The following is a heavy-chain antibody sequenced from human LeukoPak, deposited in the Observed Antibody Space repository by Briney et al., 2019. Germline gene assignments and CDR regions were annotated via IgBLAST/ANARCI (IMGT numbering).Heavy chain of an antibody. D-gene: IGHD5-12*01. V-gene: IGHV4-59*01. J-gene: IGHJ4*02. CDR3: ARGGVTTIAQYDY. CDR2: IFDSGTTNYNPST. CDR1: GGSIISYF. Sequence: SETLSLTCTVSGGSIISYFWSWIRQPPGKGPEWIGYIFDSGTTNYNPSTNYNPSLNSRFTVSLDTSKNHFSLKLSSVTAADTAVYFCARGGVTTIAQYDYWGQGILVTVSS.